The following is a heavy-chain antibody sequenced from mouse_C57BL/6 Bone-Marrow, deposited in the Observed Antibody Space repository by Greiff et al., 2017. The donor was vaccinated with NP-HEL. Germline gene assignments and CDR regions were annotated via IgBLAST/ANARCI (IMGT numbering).Heavy chain of an antibody. J-gene: IGHJ3*01. V-gene: IGHV2-6*01. CDR2: IWGVGST. CDR3: ASQGSRGTWFAY. Sequence: QVQLQQSGPGLVAPSQSLSITCTVSGFSLTSYGVAWVRQSPGKGLEWLGVIWGVGSTNYNSALKSRLSISKDNSKSQVFLKMNSLQTDDTAMYYCASQGSRGTWFAYWGQGTLVTVSA. D-gene: IGHD1-1*01. CDR1: GFSLTSYG.